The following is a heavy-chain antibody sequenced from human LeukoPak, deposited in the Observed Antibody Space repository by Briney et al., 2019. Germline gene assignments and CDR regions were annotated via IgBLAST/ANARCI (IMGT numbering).Heavy chain of an antibody. V-gene: IGHV3-15*01. CDR1: GFTISNAR. Sequence: AGGSLRLSCAASGFTISNARMGWVRQAPGKGLEWVGLIKSKIDGGTTDFAAPVKGRFTISTDDSKHTLYLQMNSLKSEDTAVYYHTTGYGHSDFDYWGQGTLVTVSS. J-gene: IGHJ4*02. CDR2: IKSKIDGGTT. D-gene: IGHD3-3*02. CDR3: TTGYGHSDFDY.